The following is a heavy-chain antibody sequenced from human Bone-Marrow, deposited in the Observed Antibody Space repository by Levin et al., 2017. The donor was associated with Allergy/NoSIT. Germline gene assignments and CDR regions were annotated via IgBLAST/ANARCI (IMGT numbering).Heavy chain of an antibody. J-gene: IGHJ4*02. V-gene: IGHV3-23*01. CDR1: GFTFSSYA. CDR2: ISGSGGST. D-gene: IGHD7-27*01. Sequence: LSLTCAASGFTFSSYAMSWVRQAPGKGLEWVSAISGSGGSTYYADSVKGRFTISRDNSKNTLYLQMNSLRAEDTAVYYCANGEGWLDYWGQGTLVTVSS. CDR3: ANGEGWLDY.